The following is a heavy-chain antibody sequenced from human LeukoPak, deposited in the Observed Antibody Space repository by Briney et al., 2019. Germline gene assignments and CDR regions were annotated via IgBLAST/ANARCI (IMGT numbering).Heavy chain of an antibody. CDR3: ALRSNVMVRGFVDH. V-gene: IGHV2-5*02. Sequence: SGPTLVKPTQTLTLTCTFSGLSLSTSGVSVGWIRQPPGKALEWLALIYGDDNRRYNVALMSRLTITKDTSKNQVVLTMTSMDRVDTATYYCALRSNVMVRGFVDHWGQGTLVTVSS. J-gene: IGHJ4*02. CDR2: IYGDDNR. D-gene: IGHD3-10*01. CDR1: GLSLSTSGVS.